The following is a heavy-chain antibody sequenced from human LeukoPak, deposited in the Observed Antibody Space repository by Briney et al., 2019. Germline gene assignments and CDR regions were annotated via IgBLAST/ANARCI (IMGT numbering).Heavy chain of an antibody. Sequence: SGGSLRLSCAASGFTFSNAWMSWVRQAPGKGLEWVGRIKSKTDGGTTDYAAPVKGRFTISRDDSKSTLYLQMNSLKTEDTAVYYCTSSLSSSWYGRYNWFDPWGQGTLVTVSS. CDR2: IKSKTDGGTT. J-gene: IGHJ5*02. V-gene: IGHV3-15*01. CDR3: TSSLSSSWYGRYNWFDP. CDR1: GFTFSNAW. D-gene: IGHD6-13*01.